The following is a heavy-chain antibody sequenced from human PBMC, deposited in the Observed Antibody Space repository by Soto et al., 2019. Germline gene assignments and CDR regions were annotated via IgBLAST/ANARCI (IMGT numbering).Heavy chain of an antibody. CDR1: GYTFTSYG. D-gene: IGHD3-3*01. Sequence: QVQLVQSGAEVKKPGASVKVSCKASGYTFTSYGISWVRQAPGQGLEWMGWISAYNGNTNYAQKLQGRVTMTTDISXXTADMELGSLRADDTAVYYCARSVTIFGVGTDFDYWCQGTLVTVSS. CDR2: ISAYNGNT. J-gene: IGHJ4*02. V-gene: IGHV1-18*01. CDR3: ARSVTIFGVGTDFDY.